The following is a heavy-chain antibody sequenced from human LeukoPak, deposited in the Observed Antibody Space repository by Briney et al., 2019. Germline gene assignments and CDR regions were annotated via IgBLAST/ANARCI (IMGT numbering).Heavy chain of an antibody. CDR2: FYYSGST. CDR3: ARPQRYSNYALDY. CDR1: GGSISGSSYY. D-gene: IGHD4-11*01. V-gene: IGHV4-39*01. Sequence: SETLSLTCTVSGGSISGSSYYWGWIRQPPGKGLEWIGSFYYSGSTYYKPSLKSRVTMSVDTSKNQFSLKLSSVTAADTAVYYCARPQRYSNYALDYWGQGTLVTVSS. J-gene: IGHJ4*02.